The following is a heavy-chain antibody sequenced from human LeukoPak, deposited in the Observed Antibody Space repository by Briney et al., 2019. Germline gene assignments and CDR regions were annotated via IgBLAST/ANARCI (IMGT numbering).Heavy chain of an antibody. CDR1: DGSFSSYF. V-gene: IGHV4-34*01. CDR3: ARGYNSLDL. CDR2: VSHSGSA. J-gene: IGHJ5*02. Sequence: SETLSLTCAVYDGSFSSYFWTWIRQPPGKGLEWIGEVSHSGSAYYTPSLTSRATRSVDTSENQFFLKLKSVTAADTAVYYCARGYNSLDLWGQGSLVTVSS.